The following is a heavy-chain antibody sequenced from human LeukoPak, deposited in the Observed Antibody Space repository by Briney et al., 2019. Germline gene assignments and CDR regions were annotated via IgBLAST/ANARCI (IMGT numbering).Heavy chain of an antibody. Sequence: PSETLSLTCSVSGGSISSGDNYWSWIRQPPGKGLEWIGFIYYRGTTYYNPSLKSRVSISINTSRNQFSLKLNSVTAADTAVYYCARIEGNSWYRWSHFDYWGQGRLVTVSS. CDR2: IYYRGTT. D-gene: IGHD6-13*01. J-gene: IGHJ4*02. CDR3: ARIEGNSWYRWSHFDY. CDR1: GGSISSGDNY. V-gene: IGHV4-30-4*01.